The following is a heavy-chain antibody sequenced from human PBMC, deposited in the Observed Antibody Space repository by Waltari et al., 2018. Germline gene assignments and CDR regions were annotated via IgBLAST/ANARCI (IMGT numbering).Heavy chain of an antibody. CDR2: IYTSGST. CDR1: GGSISSGSYY. CDR3: ARGDGGPTPFYFDY. V-gene: IGHV4-61*02. J-gene: IGHJ4*02. Sequence: QVQLQESGPGLVKPSQTLSLTCTVSGGSISSGSYYWSWIRQPAGKGLEWIGRIYTSGSTNYNPSLKSRVTISVDTSKNQFSLKLSSVTAADTAVYYRARGDGGPTPFYFDYWGQGTLVTVSS. D-gene: IGHD3-10*01.